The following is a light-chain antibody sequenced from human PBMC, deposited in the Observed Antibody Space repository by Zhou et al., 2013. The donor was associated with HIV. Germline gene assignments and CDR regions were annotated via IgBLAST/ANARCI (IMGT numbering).Light chain of an antibody. CDR2: GAS. J-gene: IGKJ4*01. Sequence: VEVTQSPGTLSVALGERATLSCRASQNVGSNLAWYQQKPGQAPRLLIYGASTRATGIPARFSGSGSGTEFTLTISSLQSEDFAVYYCQHYGSSPLLTFGGGTKVEIK. CDR3: QHYGSSPLLT. CDR1: QNVGSN. V-gene: IGKV3-15*01.